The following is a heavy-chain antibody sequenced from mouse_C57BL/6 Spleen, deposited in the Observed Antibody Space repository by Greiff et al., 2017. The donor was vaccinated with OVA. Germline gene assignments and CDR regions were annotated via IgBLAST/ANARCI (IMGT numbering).Heavy chain of an antibody. V-gene: IGHV5-17*01. CDR1: GFTFSDYG. Sequence: EMQVVESGGGLVKPGGSLKLSCAASGFTFSDYGMHWVRQAPEKGLEWVAYISSGSSTIYYADTVKGRFTISRDNAKNTLFLQMTSLRSEDTAMYYCARTDYDDAMDYWGQGTSVTVSS. CDR2: ISSGSSTI. CDR3: ARTDYDDAMDY. J-gene: IGHJ4*01. D-gene: IGHD2-4*01.